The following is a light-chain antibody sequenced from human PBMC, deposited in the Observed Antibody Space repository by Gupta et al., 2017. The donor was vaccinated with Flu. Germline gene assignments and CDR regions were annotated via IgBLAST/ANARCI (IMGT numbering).Light chain of an antibody. J-gene: IGKJ1*01. CDR3: KQDNPLGI. CDR2: GAS. V-gene: IGKV3-15*01. Sequence: IVMTQSPAALSVSPGERVTLSCRASQSVSSNLAWYQQKPGQAPRVLIFGASNRAVGIPARFVGGGDSKDFTRSSSRRQYEDSAVYYGKQDNPLGIFGHGTNVEIK. CDR1: QSVSSN.